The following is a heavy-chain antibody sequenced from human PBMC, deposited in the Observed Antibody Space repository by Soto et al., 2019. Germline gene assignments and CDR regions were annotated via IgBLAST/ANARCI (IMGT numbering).Heavy chain of an antibody. J-gene: IGHJ4*02. CDR1: GFTFSNAW. D-gene: IGHD6-6*01. CDR3: TTDPIAALLYIDDY. CDR2: IKSKTDGGTT. V-gene: IGHV3-15*01. Sequence: EVQLVESGGGLVKPGGSLRLSCAASGFTFSNAWMSWVRQAPGKGLEWVGRIKSKTDGGTTDYAAPVKGRFTISRDDSKNTLYLQMNSLKTEDTAVYYCTTDPIAALLYIDDYWGQGTLVTVSS.